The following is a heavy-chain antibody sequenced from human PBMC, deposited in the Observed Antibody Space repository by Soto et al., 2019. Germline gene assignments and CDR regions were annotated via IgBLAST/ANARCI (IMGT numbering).Heavy chain of an antibody. CDR2: IYHSGST. J-gene: IGHJ4*02. V-gene: IGHV4-30-2*01. D-gene: IGHD5-18*01. CDR3: ARALDTTLVDY. CDR1: VGSVSSGGYS. Sequence: PSEPLSLTCAVSVGSVSSGGYSWSWILQPPGKGLEWIGYIYHSGSTYYNPSLKSRVTISVERSKNQFSLNLRSVTAADTAVYYCARALDTTLVDYWGQGTLVTVSS.